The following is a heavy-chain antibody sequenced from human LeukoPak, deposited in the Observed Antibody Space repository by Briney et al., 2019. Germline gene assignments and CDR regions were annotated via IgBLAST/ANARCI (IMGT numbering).Heavy chain of an antibody. Sequence: GGTLRLSCAASGFTFSSYAISWVRHAPGKGLEWVSAISGSGGRTYYADSVKGRFTISRDNSKNTLYLQMNSLRAEDTAVYYCAKSLYCYDSSGYTYWGQGTLVTVSS. J-gene: IGHJ4*02. CDR2: ISGSGGRT. D-gene: IGHD3-22*01. CDR1: GFTFSSYA. CDR3: AKSLYCYDSSGYTY. V-gene: IGHV3-23*01.